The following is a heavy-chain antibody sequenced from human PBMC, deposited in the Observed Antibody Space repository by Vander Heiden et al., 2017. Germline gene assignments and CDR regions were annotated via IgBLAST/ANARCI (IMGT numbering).Heavy chain of an antibody. J-gene: IGHJ4*02. D-gene: IGHD6-19*01. CDR1: GDSVSSNSVA. Sequence: QIQLQQSGPGLVTPSQTLSLTCAISGDSVSSNSVAWNWIRQSPSRGLEWLGRTYYRSKWYFEYAVSVKSRITINPDASKNQLSLQLNYVSPEDTAVYYCIRSIYSSGSHYWGQGTLVTVSS. V-gene: IGHV6-1*01. CDR3: IRSIYSSGSHY. CDR2: TYYRSKWYF.